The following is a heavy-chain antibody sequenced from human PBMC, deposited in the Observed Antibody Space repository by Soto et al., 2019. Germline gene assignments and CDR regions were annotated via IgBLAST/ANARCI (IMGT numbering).Heavy chain of an antibody. J-gene: IGHJ4*02. D-gene: IGHD3-16*01. CDR1: GGSISSGGYY. CDR2: IYYSAST. CDR3: ARDPLGTPFGYFKY. V-gene: IGHV4-31*03. Sequence: QAQLQESGPGLVKPSQTLSLTCTVSGGSISSGGYYWSWIRQHPGKGLEWIGNIYYSASTYYNPSLKSRVTISVDTSKNEFSLKLSSVTAADTAVYYCARDPLGTPFGYFKYWGQGTLVNVSS.